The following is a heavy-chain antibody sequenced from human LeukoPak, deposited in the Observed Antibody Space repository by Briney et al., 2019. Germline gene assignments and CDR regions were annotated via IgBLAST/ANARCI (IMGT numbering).Heavy chain of an antibody. D-gene: IGHD5-18*01. Sequence: GASVKVSCKASGYTFTGYYMHWVRQAPGQGLEWMGWINPHTGGTNYAQKFQGRVTMTRDTSISTAYMELSRLRSDDTAVYYCARDNGYSYGFPFDYWGQGTLVTVSS. CDR1: GYTFTGYY. CDR3: ARDNGYSYGFPFDY. CDR2: INPHTGGT. V-gene: IGHV1-2*02. J-gene: IGHJ4*02.